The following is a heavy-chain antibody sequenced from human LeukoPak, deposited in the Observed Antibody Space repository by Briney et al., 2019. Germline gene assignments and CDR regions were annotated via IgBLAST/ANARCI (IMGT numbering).Heavy chain of an antibody. J-gene: IGHJ6*03. V-gene: IGHV1-46*01. Sequence: GASVTVSFTASGYTFTSYYMHWVRQAPGQGLEWMGIINPSGSSTSYAQKFQGRVTMTRDTSTSTVYMELSSLRSEDTAVYYCARESSAAGPINYYYYMDVWGKGTTVTVSS. CDR2: INPSGSST. D-gene: IGHD6-13*01. CDR3: ARESSAAGPINYYYYMDV. CDR1: GYTFTSYY.